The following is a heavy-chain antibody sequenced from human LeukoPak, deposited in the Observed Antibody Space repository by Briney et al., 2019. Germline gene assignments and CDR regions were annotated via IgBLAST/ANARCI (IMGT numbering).Heavy chain of an antibody. Sequence: PGGSLRLSCAASGSTFSSYVMHWVRQAPAKERAGVAVIWYDGSNKYYADSLKGRFTISRDNSKNTLYLQMNSLRAEDTAVYYCARGGGYYYFDSWGQGTLVTVSS. V-gene: IGHV3-33*01. CDR2: IWYDGSNK. CDR1: GSTFSSYV. CDR3: ARGGGYYYFDS. J-gene: IGHJ4*02. D-gene: IGHD1-26*01.